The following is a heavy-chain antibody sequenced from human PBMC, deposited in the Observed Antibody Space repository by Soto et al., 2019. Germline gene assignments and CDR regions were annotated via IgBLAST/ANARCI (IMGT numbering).Heavy chain of an antibody. CDR1: GYIFTTYW. V-gene: IGHV5-51*01. J-gene: IGHJ6*02. Sequence: PGESLKISCKGSGYIFTTYWIGWVRQMPGKGLEWMGIIYPIDSDTKYSPSFEGQVTVSVDKSISTAYLQWSSLKASDTAMYYCAADHGPSSYGMEVWGQGTRVSVSS. D-gene: IGHD2-2*01. CDR2: IYPIDSDT. CDR3: AADHGPSSYGMEV.